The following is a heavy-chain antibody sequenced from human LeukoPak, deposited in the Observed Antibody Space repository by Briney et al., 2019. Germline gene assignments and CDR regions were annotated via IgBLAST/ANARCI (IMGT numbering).Heavy chain of an antibody. CDR1: GGSISSGGYY. J-gene: IGHJ4*02. D-gene: IGHD1-26*01. V-gene: IGHV4-30-2*01. CDR2: IYHSGST. CDR3: ARNVVGATESSFDY. Sequence: PSETLSLTCTVSGGSISSGGYYWSWIRQPPGKGLEWIGYIYHSGSTYYNPSLKSRVTISVDRSKNQFSLKLTSVTAADTAVFYCARNVVGATESSFDYWGQGTLVTVSS.